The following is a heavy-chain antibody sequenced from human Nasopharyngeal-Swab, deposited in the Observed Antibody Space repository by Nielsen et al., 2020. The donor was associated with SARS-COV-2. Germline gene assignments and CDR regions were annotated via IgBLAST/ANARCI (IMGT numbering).Heavy chain of an antibody. CDR3: AKDHSSSWGGDY. Sequence: GESLKISCAASGFPFRNYYMTWVRQPPGKGLEWVANIKQGGSEQFYVDSVKGRFTISRDISKNTVYLQMNSLSVEDTAVYYCAKDHSSSWGGDYWGQGTLVAVSS. V-gene: IGHV3-7*01. D-gene: IGHD6-13*01. J-gene: IGHJ4*02. CDR1: GFPFRNYY. CDR2: IKQGGSEQ.